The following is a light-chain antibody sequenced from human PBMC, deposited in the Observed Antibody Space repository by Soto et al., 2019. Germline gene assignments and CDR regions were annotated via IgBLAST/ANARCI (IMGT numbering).Light chain of an antibody. J-gene: IGKJ2*01. CDR3: PQSYSTPFT. CDR1: QDISTF. CDR2: RAS. V-gene: IGKV1-39*01. Sequence: DSQRTQSPSSLSASVEDSVTITCRATQDISTFLNWYQQRPGKAPNALIYRASTLQGDVPSRFSGSGSGTDFTLTISGLQPEDFAIYYCPQSYSTPFTFGQGTQVEV.